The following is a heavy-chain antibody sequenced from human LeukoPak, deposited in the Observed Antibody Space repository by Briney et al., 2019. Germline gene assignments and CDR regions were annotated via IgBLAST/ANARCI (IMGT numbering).Heavy chain of an antibody. D-gene: IGHD6-13*01. Sequence: GGSLRLSCAASGFTLSHYNMNWVRQAPGKGLEWVSFISDSSSHTFYSDSVKGRFTVSRDNVKNSLYLQMNSLRAEDTAIYYCARDGEGGAAAGYWGQGTLVTVSS. CDR2: ISDSSSHT. CDR1: GFTLSHYN. V-gene: IGHV3-48*01. CDR3: ARDGEGGAAAGY. J-gene: IGHJ4*02.